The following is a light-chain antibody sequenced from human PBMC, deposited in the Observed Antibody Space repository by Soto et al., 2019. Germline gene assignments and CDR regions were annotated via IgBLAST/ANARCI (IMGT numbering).Light chain of an antibody. CDR2: EVT. V-gene: IGLV2-14*01. Sequence: QSVLTQPASVSGSPGQSITISCTGTSSDVGGCNHVSWFQQHPGKAPKLMIYEVTNRPSGVSNRFSGSKSGNTASLSISGLQAEDEADYFCSSYTSSTTWVFGGGTKVTVL. CDR3: SSYTSSTTWV. CDR1: SSDVGGCNH. J-gene: IGLJ3*02.